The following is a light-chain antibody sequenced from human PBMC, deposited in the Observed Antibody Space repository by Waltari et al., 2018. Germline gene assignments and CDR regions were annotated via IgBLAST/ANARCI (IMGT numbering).Light chain of an antibody. CDR3: QKYNSVPLT. V-gene: IGKV1-27*01. J-gene: IGKJ4*01. CDR2: AAS. Sequence: DIQRTQSPSSLSVSVGDRLTIPCRASQGLTNYLAWYQKKPGKGPKLLIYAASTLRSGVPSRFTGSGSGSDFTLTISSLQPEDVATYYCQKYNSVPLTFGGGTKVEIK. CDR1: QGLTNY.